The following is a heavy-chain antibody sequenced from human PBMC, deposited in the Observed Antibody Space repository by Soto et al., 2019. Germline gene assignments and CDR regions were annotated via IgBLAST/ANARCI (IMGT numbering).Heavy chain of an antibody. V-gene: IGHV3-21*01. CDR1: GFTFSSYS. CDR2: ISSSSSYI. J-gene: IGHJ6*02. D-gene: IGHD6-19*01. CDR3: ARDLYSSGWSPYGMDV. Sequence: PGGSLRLSCADSGFTFSSYSMNWVRQATGKGLEWVSSISSSSSYIYYADSVKGRFTISRDNAKNSLYLQMNSLRAEDTAVYYCARDLYSSGWSPYGMDVWGQGTTVTVSS.